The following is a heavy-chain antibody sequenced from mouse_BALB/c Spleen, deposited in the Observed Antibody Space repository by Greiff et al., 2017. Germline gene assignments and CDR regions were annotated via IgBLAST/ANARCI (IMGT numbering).Heavy chain of an antibody. J-gene: IGHJ2*01. D-gene: IGHD2-14*01. CDR2: INPGSGGT. CDR1: GYAFTNYL. V-gene: IGHV1-54*03. Sequence: VKLMESGAELVRPGTSVKVSCKASGYAFTNYLIEWVKQRPGQGLEWIGVINPGSGGTNYNEKFKGKATLTADKSSSTAYMQLSSLTSDDSAVYFCARSYRYDGYYFDYWGQGTTLTVSS. CDR3: ARSYRYDGYYFDY.